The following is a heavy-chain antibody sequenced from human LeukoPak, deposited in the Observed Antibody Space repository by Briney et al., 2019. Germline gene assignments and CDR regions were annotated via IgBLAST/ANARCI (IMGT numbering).Heavy chain of an antibody. D-gene: IGHD5-18*01. V-gene: IGHV3-49*04. J-gene: IGHJ6*02. Sequence: GGSLRLSCTASELTFGDHAMSWVRQAPGKGPEWVGFISSRAYGGTTEYGPAVKGRFLISRDDSKSIAYLHMNSLKTEDTAVYYCARGPIQQWLYNGMDVWGQGTTVSVSS. CDR2: ISSRAYGGTT. CDR1: ELTFGDHA. CDR3: ARGPIQQWLYNGMDV.